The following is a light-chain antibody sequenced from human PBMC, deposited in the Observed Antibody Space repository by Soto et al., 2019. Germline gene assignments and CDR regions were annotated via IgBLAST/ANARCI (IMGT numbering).Light chain of an antibody. J-gene: IGLJ1*01. CDR3: SSYTNLGPYV. CDR2: EVT. Sequence: QSALTQPASVSGSPGQSITISRTGTSSDISYYNYVSWFQQHPGKAPKLIISEVTNRPSGVSNRFSGSKSGNTASLTISGLQAEDEAHYYCSSYTNLGPYVFGNGTKVT. CDR1: SSDISYYNY. V-gene: IGLV2-14*01.